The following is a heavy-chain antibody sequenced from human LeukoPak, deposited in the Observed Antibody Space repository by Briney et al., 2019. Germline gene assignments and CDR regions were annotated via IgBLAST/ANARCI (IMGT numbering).Heavy chain of an antibody. CDR1: GGSISSSSYY. J-gene: IGHJ5*02. CDR2: IYYSGST. V-gene: IGHV4-39*07. CDR3: ARTQHMTLQYNWFDP. Sequence: PSETLSLTCTVSGGSISSSSYYWGWIRQPPGKGLEWIGSIYYSGSTYYNPSLKSRVTISVDTSKNQFSLKLSSVTAADTAVYYCARTQHMTLQYNWFDPWGQGTLVTVSS. D-gene: IGHD1-1*01.